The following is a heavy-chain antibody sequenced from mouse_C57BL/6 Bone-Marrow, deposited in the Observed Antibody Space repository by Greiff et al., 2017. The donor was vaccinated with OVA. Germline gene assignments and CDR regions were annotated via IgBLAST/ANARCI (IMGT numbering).Heavy chain of an antibody. CDR2: IWTGGGT. Sequence: VHLVESGPGLVAPSQSLSITCTVSGFSLTSYAISWVRQPPGKGLEWLGVIWTGGGTNYNSALKSRLSISKDNSKSQVFLKMNSLQTDDTARYYCARSYYDYDYAMDYWGQGTSVTVSS. J-gene: IGHJ4*01. CDR3: ARSYYDYDYAMDY. V-gene: IGHV2-9-1*01. CDR1: GFSLTSYA. D-gene: IGHD2-4*01.